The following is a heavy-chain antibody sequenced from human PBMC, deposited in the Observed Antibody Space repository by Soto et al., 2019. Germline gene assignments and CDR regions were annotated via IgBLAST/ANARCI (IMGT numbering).Heavy chain of an antibody. D-gene: IGHD2-8*01. CDR3: ARVPGEWYAFDI. Sequence: ASVKVSCKASGYTFRSYGISWVRQAPGQGLEWMGWISGYNGNTHYSQKFQGKVTMTTDTSTSTAYMELRNLRSEDTAVYYCARVPGEWYAFDIWGQGTMVTVSS. J-gene: IGHJ3*02. CDR2: ISGYNGNT. V-gene: IGHV1-18*01. CDR1: GYTFRSYG.